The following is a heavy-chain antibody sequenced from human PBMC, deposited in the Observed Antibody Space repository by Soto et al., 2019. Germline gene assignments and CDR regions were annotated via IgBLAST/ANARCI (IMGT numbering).Heavy chain of an antibody. V-gene: IGHV4-34*01. Sequence: XETLSLTCTVSGCSFSGYYWSWIRQPPGKGLEWIGEINHSGSTNYNPSLKSRVTISVDTSKNQFSLKLSSVTAADTAVYYCALFNSSGYSVDYWGQGTLVTVSS. CDR3: ALFNSSGYSVDY. D-gene: IGHD3-22*01. J-gene: IGHJ4*02. CDR2: INHSGST. CDR1: GCSFSGYY.